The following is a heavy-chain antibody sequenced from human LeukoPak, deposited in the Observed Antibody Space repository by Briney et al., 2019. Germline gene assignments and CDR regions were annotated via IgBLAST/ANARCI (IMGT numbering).Heavy chain of an antibody. J-gene: IGHJ5*02. CDR1: GFTFSSYS. V-gene: IGHV3-48*01. D-gene: IGHD4-17*01. CDR3: ARAGDHDP. CDR2: VSSSSSTI. Sequence: PGGSLRLSCAASGFTFSSYSMNWVRQAPGKGQEWVSYVSSSSSTIYYADSVKGRFTISRDNAKNSLYLQMNSLRAEDTAVYYCARAGDHDPWGQGTLVTVSS.